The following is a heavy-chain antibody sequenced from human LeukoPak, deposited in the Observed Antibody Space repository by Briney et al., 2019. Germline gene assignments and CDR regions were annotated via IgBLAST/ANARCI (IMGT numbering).Heavy chain of an antibody. Sequence: GGSLRLSCAASGFTFSNYNMNWVRQAPGKGLEWVSYISSGGGAIYYADSVKGRFTVSGDNAKNSLYLQMNSLRDEDTALYSCAKTHGNGWYFDYWGQGNLVTVSS. V-gene: IGHV3-48*02. D-gene: IGHD6-19*01. CDR3: AKTHGNGWYFDY. J-gene: IGHJ4*02. CDR2: ISSGGGAI. CDR1: GFTFSNYN.